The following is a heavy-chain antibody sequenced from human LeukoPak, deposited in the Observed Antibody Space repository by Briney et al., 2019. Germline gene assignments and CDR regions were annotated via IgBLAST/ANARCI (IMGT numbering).Heavy chain of an antibody. V-gene: IGHV1-18*01. Sequence: GASVKVSCKASGYTFTSYGISWVRQAPGQGLEWMGWISAYNGNTNYAQKLQGRVTMTTDTSTSTAYMELRSLRSDDTAVYYCARVGAYYYDSSGYAAGYWGQGTLVTVSS. CDR2: ISAYNGNT. J-gene: IGHJ4*02. D-gene: IGHD3-22*01. CDR1: GYTFTSYG. CDR3: ARVGAYYYDSSGYAAGY.